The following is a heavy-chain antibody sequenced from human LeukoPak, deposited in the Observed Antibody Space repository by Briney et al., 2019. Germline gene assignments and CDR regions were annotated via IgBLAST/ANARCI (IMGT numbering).Heavy chain of an antibody. D-gene: IGHD1-20*01. CDR3: ARDGPLITGKTTPTVVFDY. CDR1: GFTFSSYS. Sequence: GGSLRLSCAASGFTFSSYSMNWVRQAPGKGLEWVSSISSSSSYIYYADSVKGRFTISRDNAKNSLYLQMNSLRAEDTAVYYCARDGPLITGKTTPTVVFDYWSQGTLVTVSS. CDR2: ISSSSSYI. V-gene: IGHV3-21*01. J-gene: IGHJ4*02.